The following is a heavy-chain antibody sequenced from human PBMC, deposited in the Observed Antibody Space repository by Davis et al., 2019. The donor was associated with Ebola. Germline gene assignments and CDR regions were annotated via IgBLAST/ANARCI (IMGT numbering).Heavy chain of an antibody. Sequence: ASVKVSCKASGYTFSSYGISWVRQAPGQGLEWLGWISAYNGDRDYAQNLQGRVTMTTDTSTDTAYMELRSLRNDDTAVYYCARVEVGATGDYWGQGTLVTVSS. J-gene: IGHJ4*02. V-gene: IGHV1-18*04. CDR1: GYTFSSYG. CDR2: ISAYNGDR. CDR3: ARVEVGATGDY. D-gene: IGHD1-26*01.